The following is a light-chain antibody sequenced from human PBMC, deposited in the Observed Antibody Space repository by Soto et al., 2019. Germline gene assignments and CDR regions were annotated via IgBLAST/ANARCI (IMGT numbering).Light chain of an antibody. CDR2: EAS. CDR3: QHYNSYSEA. V-gene: IGKV1-5*03. CDR1: QSISSW. J-gene: IGKJ1*01. Sequence: DVQMTQYTSTLSASVGDRVTLPCRASQSISSWLAWYQQKPGKAPKLLIYEASTLKSGVPSRFSGSGSGTEFTLTISSLQPDDFATYYCQHYNSYSEAFGQVTKV.